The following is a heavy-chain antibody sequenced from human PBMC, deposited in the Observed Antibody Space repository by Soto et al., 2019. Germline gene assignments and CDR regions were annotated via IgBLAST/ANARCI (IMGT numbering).Heavy chain of an antibody. Sequence: ASVKVSCKASGYTFSSIGISWVRQAPGQGLEWMGWISAYNGNTNYAQKLQGRVTMTTDTSTSTAYMELRSLRSDDTAVYYCARNNLPYCSGGSCRYYYYYGMDVWGQGTTVTVSS. CDR2: ISAYNGNT. CDR1: GYTFSSIG. J-gene: IGHJ6*02. CDR3: ARNNLPYCSGGSCRYYYYYGMDV. D-gene: IGHD2-15*01. V-gene: IGHV1-18*01.